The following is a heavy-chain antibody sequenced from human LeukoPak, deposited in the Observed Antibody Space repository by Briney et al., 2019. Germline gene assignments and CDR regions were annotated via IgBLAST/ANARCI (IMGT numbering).Heavy chain of an antibody. CDR1: GYSISSGYY. V-gene: IGHV4-38-2*01. D-gene: IGHD2-2*01. Sequence: SETLSLTCAVSGYSISSGYYWGWIRQPPGRGLGWIGDIYYPGSIYYNPALKSRVTISVDTFKNQFSLRLRSVTAADTAVYYCAGSTSRETFYYGGQGTLVTVSS. J-gene: IGHJ4*02. CDR3: AGSTSRETFYY. CDR2: IYYPGSI.